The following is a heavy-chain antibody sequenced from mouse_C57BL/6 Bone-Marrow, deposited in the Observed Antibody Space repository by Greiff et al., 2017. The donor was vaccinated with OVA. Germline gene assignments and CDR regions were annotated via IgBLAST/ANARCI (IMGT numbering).Heavy chain of an antibody. CDR3: ANEEPYPLYFDY. Sequence: VQLKQSGPELVKPGDSVKISCKASGYSFTGYFMNWVMQSHGKSLEWIGRINPYNGDTFYNQKFKGKATLTVDKSSSTAHMELRRLKSEDSAVYYGANEEPYPLYFDYWGQGTTLTVSS. J-gene: IGHJ2*01. V-gene: IGHV1-20*01. CDR2: INPYNGDT. CDR1: GYSFTGYF. D-gene: IGHD2-10*01.